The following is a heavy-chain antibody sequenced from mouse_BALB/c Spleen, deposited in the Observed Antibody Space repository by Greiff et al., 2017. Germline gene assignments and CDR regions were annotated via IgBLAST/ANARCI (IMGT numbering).Heavy chain of an antibody. Sequence: EVMLVESGGGLVKPGGSLKLSCAASGFTFSDYYMYWVRQTPEKRLEWVATISDGGSYTYYPDSVKGRFTISRDNAKNNLYLQMSSLKSEDTAMYYCARAGYYDYVFAYWGQGTLVTVSA. D-gene: IGHD2-4*01. CDR1: GFTFSDYY. CDR2: ISDGGSYT. J-gene: IGHJ3*01. CDR3: ARAGYYDYVFAY. V-gene: IGHV5-4*02.